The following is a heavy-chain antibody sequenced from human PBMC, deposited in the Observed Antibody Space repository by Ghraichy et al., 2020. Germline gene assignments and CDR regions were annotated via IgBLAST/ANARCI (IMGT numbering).Heavy chain of an antibody. CDR2: IYYSGST. J-gene: IGHJ4*02. Sequence: SETLSLTCTVSGGSISSSSYYWGWIRQPPGKGLEWIGSIYYSGSTYYNPSLKSRVTISVDTSKNQFSLKLSSVTAADTAVYYCARQAGMITFGGVIPHYFDYWGQGTLVTVSS. CDR1: GGSISSSSYY. D-gene: IGHD3-16*02. V-gene: IGHV4-39*01. CDR3: ARQAGMITFGGVIPHYFDY.